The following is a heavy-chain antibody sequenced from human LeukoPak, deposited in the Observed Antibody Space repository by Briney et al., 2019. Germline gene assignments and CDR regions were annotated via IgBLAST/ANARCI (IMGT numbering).Heavy chain of an antibody. D-gene: IGHD5-18*01. V-gene: IGHV3-21*01. Sequence: PGGSLRLSCAASGFTFSSYSMNWVRQAPGKGLEWVSSISSSSSYIYYADSVKGRFTISRDNAKNSLYLQMNSLRAEDTAVYYCARDNKYSYGHDGDAYWGQGTLVTVSS. CDR2: ISSSSSYI. CDR1: GFTFSSYS. J-gene: IGHJ4*02. CDR3: ARDNKYSYGHDGDAY.